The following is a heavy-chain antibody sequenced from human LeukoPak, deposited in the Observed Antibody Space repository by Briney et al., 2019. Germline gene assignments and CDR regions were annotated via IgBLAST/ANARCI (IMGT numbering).Heavy chain of an antibody. V-gene: IGHV5-51*01. CDR3: ASLGYCSGGNWYSYFDY. Sequence: GESLKISCKGSGYRFTSYWIGWVRQMPGKGLEWMGIIYPGDSDTRYSPSFQGQVAISADKSISTAYLQWSSLKASDTAMYYCASLGYCSGGNWYSYFDYWGQGTLVTVSS. CDR2: IYPGDSDT. CDR1: GYRFTSYW. J-gene: IGHJ4*02. D-gene: IGHD2-15*01.